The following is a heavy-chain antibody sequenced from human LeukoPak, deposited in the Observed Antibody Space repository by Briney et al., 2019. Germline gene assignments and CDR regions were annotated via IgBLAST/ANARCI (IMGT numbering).Heavy chain of an antibody. J-gene: IGHJ4*02. CDR1: GYSIRSGYY. Sequence: SETLSLTCTVSGYSIRSGYYWGWIRQPPGKGLEWIGSIYQSGSTSYNPSLKSRVTISVDTSKNQFSLKLSSVTAADTAVYYCARLEITFGGVIAYWGQGTLVTVSS. CDR2: IYQSGST. V-gene: IGHV4-38-2*02. CDR3: ARLEITFGGVIAY. D-gene: IGHD3-16*02.